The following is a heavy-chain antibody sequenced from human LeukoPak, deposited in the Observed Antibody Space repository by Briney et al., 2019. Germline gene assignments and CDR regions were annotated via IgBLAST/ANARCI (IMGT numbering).Heavy chain of an antibody. D-gene: IGHD3-10*02. J-gene: IGHJ3*02. V-gene: IGHV3-48*01. CDR3: ARGVFGAYAFDI. CDR1: GFTFSTYS. Sequence: GGSLRLSCAASGFTFSTYSMNWVRQAPGKGLEWVSYISSSSNTIYYADSVKGRFTISRDNAKNSLYLQTNSLRAEDTAVYYCARGVFGAYAFDIWGQGTMVIVSS. CDR2: ISSSSNTI.